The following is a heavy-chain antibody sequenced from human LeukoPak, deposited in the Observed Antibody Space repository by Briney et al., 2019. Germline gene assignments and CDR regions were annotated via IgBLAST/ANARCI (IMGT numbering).Heavy chain of an antibody. CDR3: ARASWVSSTDAVR. D-gene: IGHD3-16*01. J-gene: IGHJ4*02. CDR2: IRGTGET. Sequence: GGSLTLSCSASGLSFSTFAMIWLPPGPARGREGVTSIRGTGETFYADSVKGRFPLSSDSSRNTVYLQLNNLRVEDTAIYYCARASWVSSTDAVRWGQGTLVTVSS. V-gene: IGHV3-23*01. CDR1: GLSFSTFA.